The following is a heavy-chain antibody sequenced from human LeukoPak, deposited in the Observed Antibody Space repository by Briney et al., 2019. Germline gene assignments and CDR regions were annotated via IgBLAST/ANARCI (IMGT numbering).Heavy chain of an antibody. CDR1: GDSISSANFY. J-gene: IGHJ6*03. D-gene: IGHD3-22*01. CDR2: IYYSGST. V-gene: IGHV4-31*03. Sequence: PSETLSLTCTVSGDSISSANFYWSWIRQHPGKSLEWIGYIYYSGSTYYNPSLKSRLSMSVDTSKSQFSLKLSSVTAADTAVYYCARTPDNHYYYMDIWGKGTTVTVSS. CDR3: ARTPDNHYYYMDI.